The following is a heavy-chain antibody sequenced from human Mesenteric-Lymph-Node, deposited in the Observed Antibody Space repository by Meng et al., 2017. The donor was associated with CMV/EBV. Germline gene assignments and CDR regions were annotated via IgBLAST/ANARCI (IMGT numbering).Heavy chain of an antibody. CDR3: AKERFLEWTRGYFDY. D-gene: IGHD3-3*01. Sequence: GESLKISCAASGFTFSNYAMNWVRQAPGKGLEWVSGISASGNTIDHADSVKGRFTISRDNSKNTLYLQMNSLRAEDTAVYYCAKERFLEWTRGYFDYWGQGTLVTVSS. J-gene: IGHJ4*02. V-gene: IGHV3-23*01. CDR1: GFTFSNYA. CDR2: ISASGNTI.